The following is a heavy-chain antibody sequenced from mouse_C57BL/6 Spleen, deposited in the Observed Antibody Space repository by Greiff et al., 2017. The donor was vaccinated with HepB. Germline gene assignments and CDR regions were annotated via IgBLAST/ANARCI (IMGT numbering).Heavy chain of an antibody. CDR2: IDPETGGT. V-gene: IGHV1-15*01. Sequence: VQLQQSGAELVRPGASVTLSCKASGYTFTDYEMHWVKQTPVHGLEWIGAIDPETGGTAYNQKFKGKAILTADKSSSTAYIELRSLTSEDSAVYYCTRNPLPRLLRDAMDYWGQGTSVTVSS. J-gene: IGHJ4*01. D-gene: IGHD1-1*01. CDR1: GYTFTDYE. CDR3: TRNPLPRLLRDAMDY.